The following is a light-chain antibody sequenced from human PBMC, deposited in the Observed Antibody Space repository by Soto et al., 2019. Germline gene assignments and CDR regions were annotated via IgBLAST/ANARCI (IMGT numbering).Light chain of an antibody. Sequence: EIVLTQSPGTLSLSPGERATLSCRASQSVSSSYLAWYQQKPGQAPRLLIYGASSRATGIPDRFSGSGSGTDFTLTISRLEPEDLEVYYCQKYGSSPQTLGQGTK. V-gene: IGKV3-20*01. CDR1: QSVSSSY. CDR2: GAS. J-gene: IGKJ1*01. CDR3: QKYGSSPQT.